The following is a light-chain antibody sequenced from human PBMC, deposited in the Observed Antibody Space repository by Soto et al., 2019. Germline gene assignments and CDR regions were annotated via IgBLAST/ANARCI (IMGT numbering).Light chain of an antibody. J-gene: IGKJ4*01. CDR1: QDISKF. Sequence: DIQMTQSPSSLSASIGDRVSFTCQASQDISKFLNWYQHKPGQAPSLLIYAASNLQSGVPSRFSGSGSGTEFTLTISSLQPEDFATYYCQQSFSALTFGGGTKVEIK. CDR3: QQSFSALT. CDR2: AAS. V-gene: IGKV1-39*01.